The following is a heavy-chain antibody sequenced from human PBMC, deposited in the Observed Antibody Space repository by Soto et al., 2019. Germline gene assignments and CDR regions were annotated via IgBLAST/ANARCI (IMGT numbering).Heavy chain of an antibody. J-gene: IGHJ4*02. D-gene: IGHD6-19*01. CDR1: GFTFSSYS. CDR3: ARDPSYIFPGYSSGWGDY. CDR2: ISSSSSYI. V-gene: IGHV3-21*01. Sequence: GGSLRLSCAASGFTFSSYSMNWVRQAPGKGLEWVSSISSSSSYIYYADSVKGRFTISRDNAKNSLYLQMNSLRAEDTAVYYCARDPSYIFPGYSSGWGDYWGQGTLVTVSS.